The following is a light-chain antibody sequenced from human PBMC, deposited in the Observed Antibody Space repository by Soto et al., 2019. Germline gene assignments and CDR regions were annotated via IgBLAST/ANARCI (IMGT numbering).Light chain of an antibody. CDR2: EVS. CDR3: SSYTISSTQV. Sequence: QSALTQPASVSGSPGQSITISCTGTSSDIGGYKHVSWYQQHPGKAPKLMIYEVSNRPSGVSNRFSGSKSGNTASLTISGLQAEDEADYYCSSYTISSTQVFGNGTKVTVL. V-gene: IGLV2-14*01. J-gene: IGLJ1*01. CDR1: SSDIGGYKH.